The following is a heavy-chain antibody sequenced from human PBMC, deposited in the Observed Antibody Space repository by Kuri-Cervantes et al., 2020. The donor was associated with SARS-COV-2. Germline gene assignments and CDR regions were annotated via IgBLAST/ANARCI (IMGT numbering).Heavy chain of an antibody. Sequence: GESLKISCAASGFTFSSYWMHWVRQAPGKGLVWVSRINSDGSSTSYADSAEGRFTISRDNAKNTLYLQMNSLRAEDTAVYYCARDRYDFWSGLGYYYYGMDVWGQGTTVTVSS. CDR3: ARDRYDFWSGLGYYYYGMDV. J-gene: IGHJ6*02. CDR2: INSDGSST. V-gene: IGHV3-74*01. D-gene: IGHD3-3*01. CDR1: GFTFSSYW.